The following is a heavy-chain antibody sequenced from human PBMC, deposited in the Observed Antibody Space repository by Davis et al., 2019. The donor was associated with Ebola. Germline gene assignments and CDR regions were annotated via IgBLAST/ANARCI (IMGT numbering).Heavy chain of an antibody. D-gene: IGHD1-26*01. J-gene: IGHJ4*02. CDR3: VRSGAKTPHRHYLDK. V-gene: IGHV3-7*01. CDR1: GFSFSDFW. Sequence: GESLKISCATSGFSFSDFWMSWVRQAPGKGPEWVATMDQHQRETFYVDSVKGRFTTSRDNARNSMYLQMSSLRDDDTAVYFCVRSGAKTPHRHYLDKWGQGSLVTVSS. CDR2: MDQHQRET.